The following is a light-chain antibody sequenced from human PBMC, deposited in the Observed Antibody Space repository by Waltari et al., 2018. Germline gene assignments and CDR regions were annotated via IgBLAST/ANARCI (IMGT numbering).Light chain of an antibody. Sequence: SDVLTQAPSVSVAPGQTARVNCEGNNLGGNSLHWYQPAAGQAPVLVIYDDNARPPGIPERFSGSNSGNTATLTISRVEAGDEADYFCQVWNSKGDYLFGPGTKVTVL. J-gene: IGLJ1*01. CDR1: NLGGNS. CDR2: DDN. V-gene: IGLV3-21*02. CDR3: QVWNSKGDYL.